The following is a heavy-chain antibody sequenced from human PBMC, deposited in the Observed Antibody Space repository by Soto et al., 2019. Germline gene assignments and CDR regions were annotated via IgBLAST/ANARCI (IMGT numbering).Heavy chain of an antibody. V-gene: IGHV3-30*18. CDR1: GYTFSRHG. Sequence: GGSLRLSCAASGYTFSRHGMHWVRQAPGKGLGWVAVISYDGSKKYYEDSVKGRFTISRDNSKNTLYLQVNSLRPEDTAVYYCAKDRVESGLGEVDYWGQGTLVTVSS. CDR3: AKDRVESGLGEVDY. CDR2: ISYDGSKK. J-gene: IGHJ4*02. D-gene: IGHD3-16*01.